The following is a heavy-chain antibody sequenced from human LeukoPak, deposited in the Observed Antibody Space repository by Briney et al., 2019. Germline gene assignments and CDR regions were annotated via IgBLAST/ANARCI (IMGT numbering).Heavy chain of an antibody. CDR1: GGTFSSYA. CDR2: IIPILGIA. J-gene: IGHJ6*02. D-gene: IGHD5-24*01. V-gene: IGHV1-69*04. Sequence: EASVKVSCKASGGTFSSYAISWVRQAPGQGLAWMGRIIPILGIANYAQKFQGRVTITADKSTSTAYMELSSLRSEDTAVYYCARDRGREGYYYYGMDVWGQGTTVTVSS. CDR3: ARDRGREGYYYYGMDV.